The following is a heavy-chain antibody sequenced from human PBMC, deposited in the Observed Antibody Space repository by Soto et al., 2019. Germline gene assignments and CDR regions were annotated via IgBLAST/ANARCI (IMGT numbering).Heavy chain of an antibody. CDR3: ARDGTYSSGPPFFDY. Sequence: GGSLRLSCAASGFTFSSYAMHWVRQAPGKGLEWVAVISYDGSNKYYADSVKGRFTISRDNSKNTLYLQMNSLRAEDTAVYYCARDGTYSSGPPFFDYWGQGTLVTV. CDR1: GFTFSSYA. D-gene: IGHD6-19*01. J-gene: IGHJ4*02. V-gene: IGHV3-30-3*01. CDR2: ISYDGSNK.